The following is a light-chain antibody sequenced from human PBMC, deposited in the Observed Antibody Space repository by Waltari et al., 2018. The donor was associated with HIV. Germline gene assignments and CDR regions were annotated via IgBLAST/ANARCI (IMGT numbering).Light chain of an antibody. CDR1: SSHIGAGYA. Sequence: QSVLPHPPPASGAPGQRVTMPCTGTSSHIGAGYAANWSQCLPGTAPTLLIYGNTHRPSGVSYRFSASKSGASASLAITGLQAEDEADYYCQSYDISLSGSIVFGAGTKLTVL. J-gene: IGLJ2*01. CDR2: GNT. CDR3: QSYDISLSGSIV. V-gene: IGLV1-40*01.